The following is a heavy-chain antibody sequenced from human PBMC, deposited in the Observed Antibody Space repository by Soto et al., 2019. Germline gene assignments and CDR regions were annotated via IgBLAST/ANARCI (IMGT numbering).Heavy chain of an antibody. CDR1: GFTFSSYA. V-gene: IGHV3-23*01. CDR2: ISVAGDT. CDR3: ANSLKTATSFDY. J-gene: IGHJ4*02. Sequence: RLSCAASGFTFSSYAMNWGRQAPGKGPGWVSHISVAGDTYYADSVKGRFTVTRDNSKNTLFLQMNGLRVEDTAVYYCANSLKTATSFDYWGQGTLATVSS.